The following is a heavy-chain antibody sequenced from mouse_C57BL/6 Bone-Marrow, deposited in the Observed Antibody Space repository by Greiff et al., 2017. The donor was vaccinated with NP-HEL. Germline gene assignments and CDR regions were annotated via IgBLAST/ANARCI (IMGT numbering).Heavy chain of an antibody. Sequence: VQLQQPGAELVKPGASVKLSCKASGYTFTSYWMHWVKQRPGQGLEWIGEIDPSDSYTNYNQKFKGKSTLTVDKSSSTAYMQLSSLTSEDSAVYYCARDDYDLYWYFDVWGTGTTVTVSS. CDR1: GYTFTSYW. D-gene: IGHD2-4*01. J-gene: IGHJ1*03. CDR2: IDPSDSYT. CDR3: ARDDYDLYWYFDV. V-gene: IGHV1-69*01.